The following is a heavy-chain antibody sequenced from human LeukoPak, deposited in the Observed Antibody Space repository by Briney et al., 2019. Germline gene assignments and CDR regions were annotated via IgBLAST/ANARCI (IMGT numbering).Heavy chain of an antibody. CDR3: ARDICSGIGCYPRAPFDY. V-gene: IGHV3-74*01. Sequence: PGGSLRLSCAASGLSFSSFAMSWVRQAPARGLEWLSSMNSDGSNTNYADSVKGRFTISRDNAKNTLYLQMNSLRADDTAVYYCARDICSGIGCYPRAPFDYWGQGTLVTVSS. J-gene: IGHJ4*02. D-gene: IGHD2-15*01. CDR2: MNSDGSNT. CDR1: GLSFSSFA.